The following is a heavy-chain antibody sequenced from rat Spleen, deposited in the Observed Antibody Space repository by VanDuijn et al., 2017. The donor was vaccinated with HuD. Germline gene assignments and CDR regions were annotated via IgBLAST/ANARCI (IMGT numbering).Heavy chain of an antibody. CDR2: ISYDGGST. V-gene: IGHV5-20*01. CDR3: TTDRGLNSGRRFDY. J-gene: IGHJ2*01. Sequence: EVQLVESGGGLVQPGRSLKLSCAASGFTFSDYYMAWVRQAPTKGLEWVASISYDGGSTYYRDSVKGRFTISRDNAKSSLYLQMDSLRSEDTATYYCTTDRGLNSGRRFDYWGQGVMVTVSS. D-gene: IGHD4-3*01. CDR1: GFTFSDYY.